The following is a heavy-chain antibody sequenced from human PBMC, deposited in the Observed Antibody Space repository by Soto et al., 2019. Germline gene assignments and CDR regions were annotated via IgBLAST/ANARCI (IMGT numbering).Heavy chain of an antibody. V-gene: IGHV1-8*01. J-gene: IGHJ3*01. CDR1: GYTFTSYD. CDR3: ARNLFDF. Sequence: GASVKVSCKASGYTFTSYDINWVRQAAGQGLEWMGWMNPNSGNTDYAQKFQGRVTMTRNTSISTAYLKVSILSSEDTAVYYCARNLFDFWGRGTMVTVSS. CDR2: MNPNSGNT.